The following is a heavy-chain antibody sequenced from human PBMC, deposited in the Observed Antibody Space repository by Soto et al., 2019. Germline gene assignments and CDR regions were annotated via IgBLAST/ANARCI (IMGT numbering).Heavy chain of an antibody. CDR1: GFNFGFFG. J-gene: IGHJ4*02. CDR3: ARGNLSFDRDS. Sequence: QIHLVESGGDVVQPVKSLRLSCAASGFNFGFFGMHWVRQAPGKGLEWVAFISGDGINTQYADSVRGRFTLSRDYSRKTMYLQMDSLRDEDTALYYCARGNLSFDRDSWGPGTLVTVSS. CDR2: ISGDGINT. V-gene: IGHV3-30*03. D-gene: IGHD1-26*01.